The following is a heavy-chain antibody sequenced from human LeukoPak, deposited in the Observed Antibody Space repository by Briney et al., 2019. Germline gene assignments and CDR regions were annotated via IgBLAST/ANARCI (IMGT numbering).Heavy chain of an antibody. CDR1: GGSISSTSHY. CDR2: MHYSGYT. V-gene: IGHV4-39*01. J-gene: IGHJ3*01. D-gene: IGHD6-19*01. Sequence: PSETLSLTYTVSGGSISSTSHYWSWIRQPPGKGLEWIGSMHYSGYTYYNPSLKSRLSISVDTSKNQFSLKLTSVTAADTADRARPAPAVAGWGRASDVWGKGTMVTVSS. CDR3: PAPAVAGWGRASDV.